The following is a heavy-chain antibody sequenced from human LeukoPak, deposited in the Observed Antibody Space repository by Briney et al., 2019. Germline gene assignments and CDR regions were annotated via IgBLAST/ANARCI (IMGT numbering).Heavy chain of an antibody. CDR2: IRNKTDDGTI. D-gene: IGHD6-13*01. V-gene: IGHV3-15*01. J-gene: IGHJ4*02. CDR3: ATRSGLVYSSNWLLDN. CDR1: GFTFSNAW. Sequence: GGSLRLSCAASGFTFSNAWMSWVRQAPGKGLEWVGRIRNKTDDGTIDYAAPVKGRFTISRDDSKNTLSPHMNSLKIEDTAVYYCATRSGLVYSSNWLLDNWGQGTLVTVSS.